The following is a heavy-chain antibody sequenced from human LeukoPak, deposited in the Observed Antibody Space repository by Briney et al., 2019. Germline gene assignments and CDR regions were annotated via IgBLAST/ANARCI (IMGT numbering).Heavy chain of an antibody. Sequence: SQTLSLTCTVSGGSISSGDYYLSWIRQPPGKGLEWIVYIYYSGSTYYNPSLKSRVTISVDTSKNQFSLKLSSVTAADTAAYYCARVEYYGSGSYYEFAVWFDPWGQGTLVTVSS. CDR2: IYYSGST. CDR1: GGSISSGDYY. CDR3: ARVEYYGSGSYYEFAVWFDP. D-gene: IGHD3-10*01. V-gene: IGHV4-30-4*01. J-gene: IGHJ5*02.